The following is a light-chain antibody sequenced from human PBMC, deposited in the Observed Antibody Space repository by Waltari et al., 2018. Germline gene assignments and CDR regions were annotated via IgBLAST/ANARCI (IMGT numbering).Light chain of an antibody. CDR3: SSYTSAYTWV. J-gene: IGLJ3*02. V-gene: IGLV2-14*01. CDR2: GVS. CDR1: SSDVGGQNF. Sequence: QSALTQPASVSGSPGQSITISCSGTSSDVGGQNFVSWFQKHPGKAPKLMIYGVSNRPAGISNRFSGSKAGNTASLTISGLQTEDEADYYCSSYTSAYTWVFGEGTKVTVL.